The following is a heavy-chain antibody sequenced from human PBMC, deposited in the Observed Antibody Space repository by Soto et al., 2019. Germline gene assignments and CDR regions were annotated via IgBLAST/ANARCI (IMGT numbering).Heavy chain of an antibody. J-gene: IGHJ4*02. D-gene: IGHD3-22*01. CDR1: VGFIDNSHSF. Sequence: SETLSLTCDISVGFIDNSHSFWGWVRHPPGKGLEFIGSVYYTGGAYYNPSLKSRVTVSVDTSKNQLSLRVNSVTAADSAVYYCLRVVEAASGHTDFDSWGQG. V-gene: IGHV4-39*01. CDR3: LRVVEAASGHTDFDS. CDR2: VYYTGGA.